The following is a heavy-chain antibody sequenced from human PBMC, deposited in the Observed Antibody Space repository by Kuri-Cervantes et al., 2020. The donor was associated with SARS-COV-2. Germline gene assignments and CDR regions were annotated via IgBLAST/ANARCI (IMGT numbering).Heavy chain of an antibody. V-gene: IGHV4-34*01. J-gene: IGHJ4*02. CDR3: ARGRIRPFDY. CDR2: INHSGST. Sequence: SETLSLTCAVYGGSFSGYYWSWIRQPPGKGLEWIGEINHSGSTNYNPSLKSRVTISVDTPKNQFSLKLSSVTAADTAVYYCARGRIRPFDYWGQGTLVTVSS. CDR1: GGSFSGYY.